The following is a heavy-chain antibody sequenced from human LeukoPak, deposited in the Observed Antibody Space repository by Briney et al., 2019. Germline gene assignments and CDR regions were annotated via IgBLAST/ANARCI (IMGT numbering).Heavy chain of an antibody. CDR1: GGPISSYY. Sequence: PSETLSLTCTVSGGPISSYYWSWVRQPPGKGLEWIGYIYYSGSTNYNPSLKSRVTISVDTSYNQFSLKLSSATAADTAVYYCAKSGTYGDYGGYWFDPWGQGTLVTVSS. J-gene: IGHJ5*02. CDR2: IYYSGST. CDR3: AKSGTYGDYGGYWFDP. D-gene: IGHD4-17*01. V-gene: IGHV4-59*08.